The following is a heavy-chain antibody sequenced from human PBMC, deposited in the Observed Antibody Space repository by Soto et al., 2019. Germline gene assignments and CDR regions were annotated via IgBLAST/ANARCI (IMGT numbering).Heavy chain of an antibody. CDR1: GGSFSGYY. J-gene: IGHJ5*02. D-gene: IGHD4-4*01. CDR2: INHSGST. CDR3: ASTVTTANWFDP. V-gene: IGHV4-34*01. Sequence: SETLSLTCAVYGGSFSGYYWSWIRQPPGKGLEWIGEINHSGSTNYNPSLKSRVTISVDTSKNQFSLKLSSVTAADTAVYYCASTVTTANWFDPWGQGTLVTVSS.